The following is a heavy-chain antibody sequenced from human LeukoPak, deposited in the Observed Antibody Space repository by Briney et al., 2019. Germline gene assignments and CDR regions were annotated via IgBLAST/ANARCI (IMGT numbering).Heavy chain of an antibody. CDR2: INHSGST. D-gene: IGHD2-15*01. CDR1: GGSFSGYY. CDR3: ARYVVVVVAATPIYYYMDV. J-gene: IGHJ6*03. Sequence: PSETLSLTRAVYGGSFSGYYWSWIRQPPGKGLEWIGEINHSGSTNYNPSLKSRVTISVDTSKDQFSLKLSSVTAADTAVYYCARYVVVVVAATPIYYYMDVWGKGTTVTISS. V-gene: IGHV4-34*01.